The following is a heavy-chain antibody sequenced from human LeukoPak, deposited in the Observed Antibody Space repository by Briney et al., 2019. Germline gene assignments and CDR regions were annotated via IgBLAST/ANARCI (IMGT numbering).Heavy chain of an antibody. CDR1: GYTFTDYL. CDR2: INPNSGVT. V-gene: IGHV1-2*02. CDR3: ARGLWSSSVDY. J-gene: IGHJ4*02. Sequence: ASVKVSCKASGYTFTDYLIHWVRQAPGQGLEWMGWINPNSGVTNYAQNFQGRVTMTRDTSISTAYMELNRLISDDTAVYYCARGLWSSSVDYWDQGALVTVSS. D-gene: IGHD6-6*01.